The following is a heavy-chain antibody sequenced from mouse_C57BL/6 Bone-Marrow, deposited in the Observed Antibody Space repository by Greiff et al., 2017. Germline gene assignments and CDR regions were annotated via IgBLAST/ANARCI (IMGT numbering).Heavy chain of an antibody. CDR3: TTCDYEASWFAY. Sequence: EVQLQQSGAELVRPGASVKLSCTASGFNIKDDYMHWVKQRPEQGLEWIGWIDPENGDTEYASKFQGKATITADTSSNTAYLQLSSLTSEDTAVYYCTTCDYEASWFAYWGQGTLVTVSA. D-gene: IGHD2-4*01. V-gene: IGHV14-4*01. CDR2: IDPENGDT. CDR1: GFNIKDDY. J-gene: IGHJ3*01.